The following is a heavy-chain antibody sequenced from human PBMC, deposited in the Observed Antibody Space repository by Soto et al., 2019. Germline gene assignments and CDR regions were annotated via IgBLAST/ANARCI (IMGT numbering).Heavy chain of an antibody. D-gene: IGHD2-8*01. CDR3: AKVKTCIYFDY. CDR2: VSGGGTTT. J-gene: IGHJ4*02. CDR1: GFTFGTYA. V-gene: IGHV3-23*04. Sequence: EVQLVESGGDLVQPGGSLRLSCAASGFTFGTYAMSWVRQAPGKGLEWVSSVSGGGTTTYYADSVKGRFTISRDNSKNTLYLQMNSLRAEDTAVYYCAKVKTCIYFDYWGQGTLVTVSS.